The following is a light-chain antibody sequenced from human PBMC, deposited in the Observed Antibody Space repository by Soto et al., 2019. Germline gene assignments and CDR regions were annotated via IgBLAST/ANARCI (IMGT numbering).Light chain of an antibody. CDR3: QQYNSWPPTT. CDR1: ESVTSN. J-gene: IGKJ1*01. V-gene: IGKV3-15*01. Sequence: EIVMTQSPATLSVSPGEGATLSCRATESVTSNLAWYQQKPGQAPRLLIYGASTRATGIPARFSGSGSGTEFTLTISSLQSEDFAVYYCQQYNSWPPTTFGQGTKVDIK. CDR2: GAS.